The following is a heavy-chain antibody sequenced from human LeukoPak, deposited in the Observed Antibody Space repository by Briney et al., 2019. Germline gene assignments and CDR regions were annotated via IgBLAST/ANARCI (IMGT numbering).Heavy chain of an antibody. J-gene: IGHJ4*02. Sequence: GGSLRLSCAASGFSFSSFSMNWVRQAPGKGLEWVSSISSGTVYIYYIDSVKGRFTISRDNARNSLSLQMNSLRAEDTAVYYCARLEYYYVSGNYYKLFDYWGQGTLVTVCS. D-gene: IGHD3-10*01. CDR2: ISSGTVYI. V-gene: IGHV3-21*01. CDR3: ARLEYYYVSGNYYKLFDY. CDR1: GFSFSSFS.